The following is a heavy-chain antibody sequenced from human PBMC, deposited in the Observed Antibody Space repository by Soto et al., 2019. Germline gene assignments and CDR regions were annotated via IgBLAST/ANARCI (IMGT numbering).Heavy chain of an antibody. CDR3: ARGGGVVVVAAPNYYYGMDV. D-gene: IGHD2-15*01. V-gene: IGHV1-69*01. Sequence: QVQLVQSGAEVKKPGSSVKVSCKASGGTFSSYAISWVRQAPGQGLEWMGGIIPIFGTANYAQKFQGRVTITADESTSTAYIELSSLRSEDTAVYYCARGGGVVVVAAPNYYYGMDVWGQGTTVTVSS. CDR2: IIPIFGTA. CDR1: GGTFSSYA. J-gene: IGHJ6*02.